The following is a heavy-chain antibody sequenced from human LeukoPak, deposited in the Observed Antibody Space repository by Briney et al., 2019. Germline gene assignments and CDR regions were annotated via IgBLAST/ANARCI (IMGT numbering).Heavy chain of an antibody. CDR1: GYTFTTYD. V-gene: IGHV1-8*03. D-gene: IGHD3-3*01. CDR3: ARGYDFWSGSYHYYMDV. J-gene: IGHJ6*03. Sequence: GASVKVSCKASGYTFTTYDINWARQATGQGLEWMGWMNPNSGNTGYARNFQGRVTITRNTSISTAYMELSSLRSEDTAVYYCARGYDFWSGSYHYYMDVWGKGTSVTVSS. CDR2: MNPNSGNT.